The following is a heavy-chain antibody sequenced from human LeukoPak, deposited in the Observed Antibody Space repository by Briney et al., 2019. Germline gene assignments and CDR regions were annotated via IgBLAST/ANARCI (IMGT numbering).Heavy chain of an antibody. D-gene: IGHD2-2*01. J-gene: IGHJ4*02. Sequence: PSQTLSLTCTVSGGSISSGSYYWSWIRQPPGKGLEWIGYIYYSGSTNYNPSLKSRVTISVDTSKNQFSLKLSSVTAADTAVYYCARGVGCSSTSCQANDYWGQGTLVTVSS. CDR1: GGSISSGSYY. CDR2: IYYSGST. CDR3: ARGVGCSSTSCQANDY. V-gene: IGHV4-61*01.